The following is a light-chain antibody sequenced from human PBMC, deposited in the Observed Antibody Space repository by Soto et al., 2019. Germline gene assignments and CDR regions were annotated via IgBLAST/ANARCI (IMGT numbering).Light chain of an antibody. J-gene: IGLJ3*02. V-gene: IGLV3-21*02. CDR2: NYR. Sequence: SYELTQPPAVSVAPGQTARITCGGDNIGSKSVHWYQQKPGQAPVLVVYNYRDRPSGIPERFSGSNSGNTATLTISRVEAGDEADYYCQVWDSSRDHVVFGGGTKLTVL. CDR3: QVWDSSRDHVV. CDR1: NIGSKS.